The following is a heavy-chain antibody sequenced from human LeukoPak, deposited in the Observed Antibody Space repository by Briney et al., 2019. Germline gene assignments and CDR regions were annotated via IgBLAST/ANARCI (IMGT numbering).Heavy chain of an antibody. V-gene: IGHV4-34*01. CDR2: INHSGST. D-gene: IGHD3-3*01. J-gene: IGHJ5*02. Sequence: SETLSLTCAVYGGSFSGYYWSWIRQPPGKGLEWIGEINHSGSTNYNPSLKSRVTISVDTSKNQFSLKLSSVTAADTAVYYCARGGYYDFWSSYSWFDPWGQGTLVTVSS. CDR1: GGSFSGYY. CDR3: ARGGYYDFWSSYSWFDP.